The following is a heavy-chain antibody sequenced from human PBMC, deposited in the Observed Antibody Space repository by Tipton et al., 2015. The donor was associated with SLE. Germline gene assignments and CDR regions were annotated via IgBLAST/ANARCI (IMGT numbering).Heavy chain of an antibody. Sequence: TLSLTCTVSGGSIKSSPYFWGWIRQPPGKGLEWIANIYHSGITHYNPALNSPVTISVDTTKNQFSLKLSSVTAADTAVYYCARQKTAVEITFDSWGQGALVTVSS. J-gene: IGHJ4*02. V-gene: IGHV4-39*01. CDR2: IYHSGIT. CDR1: GGSIKSSPYF. CDR3: ARQKTAVEITFDS. D-gene: IGHD2-21*02.